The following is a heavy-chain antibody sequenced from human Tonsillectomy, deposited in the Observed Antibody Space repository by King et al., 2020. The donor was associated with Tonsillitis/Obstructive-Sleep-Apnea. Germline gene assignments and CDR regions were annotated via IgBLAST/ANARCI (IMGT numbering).Heavy chain of an antibody. J-gene: IGHJ4*02. CDR2: ISWNSGSI. V-gene: IGHV3-9*01. D-gene: IGHD2-2*01. CDR3: AKDIGRALGYCSSTSCYLDY. CDR1: GFTFDDYA. Sequence: VQLVESGGGLVQPGRSLRLSCAASGFTFDDYAMHWVRQAPGKGLEWVSGISWNSGSIGYADSVKGRFTISRDSAKNSLYLQMNSLRAEDTALYYCAKDIGRALGYCSSTSCYLDYWGQGTLVTVSS.